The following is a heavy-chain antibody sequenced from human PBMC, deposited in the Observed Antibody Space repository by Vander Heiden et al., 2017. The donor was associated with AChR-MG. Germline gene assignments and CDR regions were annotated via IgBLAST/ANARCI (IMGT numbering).Heavy chain of an antibody. CDR3: ASAWGVGATVFDY. D-gene: IGHD1-26*01. Sequence: QVQLQESGPGLVKPSETLSLTCTVPGGSISSYYWSRIRPPPRKGLEWIGYMNNSGSTNYNPSLKTRVTISLDTSKNQFSLKLSSVTAADTAVYYCASAWGVGATVFDYWGQGTLVTVSS. V-gene: IGHV4-59*13. J-gene: IGHJ4*02. CDR1: GGSISSYY. CDR2: MNNSGST.